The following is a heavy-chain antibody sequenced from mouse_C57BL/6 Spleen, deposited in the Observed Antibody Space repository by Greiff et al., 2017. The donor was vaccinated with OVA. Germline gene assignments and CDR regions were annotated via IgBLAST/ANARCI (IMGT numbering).Heavy chain of an antibody. V-gene: IGHV1-15*01. J-gene: IGHJ2*01. CDR1: CYTFTDYE. Sequence: QVQLQQSGAELVRPGASVTLSCKASCYTFTDYEMHWVKQTPVHGLEWIGAIDPETGGTAYNQKFKGKAILTADKSSSTAYIELRSLTSEDSAVYYCTRSDYGSDDYWGQGTTLTVSS. CDR2: IDPETGGT. CDR3: TRSDYGSDDY. D-gene: IGHD1-1*01.